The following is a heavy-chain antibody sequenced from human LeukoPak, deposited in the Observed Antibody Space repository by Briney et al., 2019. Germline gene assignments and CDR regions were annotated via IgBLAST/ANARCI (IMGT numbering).Heavy chain of an antibody. V-gene: IGHV1-24*01. D-gene: IGHD3-10*01. J-gene: IGHJ4*02. CDR3: ATVTDYYGSGSFDY. Sequence: ASVKVSCKVSGYTLTELSMHWVRQAPGKGLEWMGVFYSEDGETIYAQKFQGRVTMTEDTSTDTAYMELSSLRSEDTAVYYCATVTDYYGSGSFDYWGQGTLVTVSS. CDR1: GYTLTELS. CDR2: FYSEDGET.